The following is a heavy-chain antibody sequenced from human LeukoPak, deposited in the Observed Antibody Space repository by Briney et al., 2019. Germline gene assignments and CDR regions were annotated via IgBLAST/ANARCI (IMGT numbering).Heavy chain of an antibody. CDR2: IKRDGSDR. D-gene: IGHD6-25*01. CDR3: GAARLS. CDR1: GFDFEFYW. Sequence: GGSLRLSCAVSGFDFEFYWLSWVRQAPGKGPEWVANIKRDGSDRNYVDSVRGRFTISRDNAKKSLFLQMNGLRVEDTGMYYCGAARLSWGQGTLVTVSS. J-gene: IGHJ5*02. V-gene: IGHV3-7*01.